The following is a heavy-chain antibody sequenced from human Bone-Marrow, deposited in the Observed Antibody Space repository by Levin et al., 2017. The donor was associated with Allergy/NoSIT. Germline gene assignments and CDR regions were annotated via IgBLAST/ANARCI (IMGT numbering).Heavy chain of an antibody. J-gene: IGHJ6*03. CDR3: TRRGDTNGYYYMDD. CDR1: GFTFGDYA. D-gene: IGHD3-3*01. CDR2: IGSKPYGGTV. V-gene: IGHV3-49*03. Sequence: PGGSLRLSCTASGFTFGDYALSWFRQAPGRGLEWVSFIGSKPYGGTVQYAASVQGRFTFSRDDSKNIAYLQMNSLKTEDTAVYYCTRRGDTNGYYYMDDWGIGTAVTVSS.